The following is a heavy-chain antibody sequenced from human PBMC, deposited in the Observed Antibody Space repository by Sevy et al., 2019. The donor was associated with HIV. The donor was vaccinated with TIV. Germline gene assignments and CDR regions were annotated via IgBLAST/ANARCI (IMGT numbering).Heavy chain of an antibody. J-gene: IGHJ4*02. Sequence: GGFLRLSCAASGFTFSSYSMNWVRQAPGKGLEWVSSISSSSSYIYYADSVKGRFTISRDNAKNSLYLQMNSLRAEDTAVYYCAQWGQQLTFDYWGQGTLVTVSS. CDR1: GFTFSSYS. CDR3: AQWGQQLTFDY. CDR2: ISSSSSYI. V-gene: IGHV3-21*01. D-gene: IGHD6-13*01.